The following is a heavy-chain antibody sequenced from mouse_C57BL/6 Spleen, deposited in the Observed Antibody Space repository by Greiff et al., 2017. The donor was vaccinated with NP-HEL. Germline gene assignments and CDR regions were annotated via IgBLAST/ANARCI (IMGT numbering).Heavy chain of an antibody. CDR1: GYTFTSYW. V-gene: IGHV1-72*01. J-gene: IGHJ2*01. CDR2: IDPNSGGT. D-gene: IGHD1-1*01. CDR3: ARSHITTVVAKYFDY. Sequence: VQLQQPGAELVKPGASVKLSCKASGYTFTSYWMHWVKQRPGRGLEWIGRIDPNSGGTKYNEKFKSKATLTVDKPSRTAYMQVSSLTSEDSAVYYCARSHITTVVAKYFDYWGQGTTLTVSS.